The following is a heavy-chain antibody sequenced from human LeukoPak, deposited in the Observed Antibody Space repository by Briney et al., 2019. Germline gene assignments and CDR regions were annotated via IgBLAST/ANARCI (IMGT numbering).Heavy chain of an antibody. CDR3: ARDGTMSTRAPGGVPDY. Sequence: GASVKVSCKASGYTFTSYYMHWVRQAPGQGLEWMGIINPSGGSTSYAQKFQGRVTMTRDMSTSTVYMELSRLRSDDTAVYYCARDGTMSTRAPGGVPDYWGQGTLVTVSS. J-gene: IGHJ4*02. D-gene: IGHD3-10*02. V-gene: IGHV1-46*01. CDR1: GYTFTSYY. CDR2: INPSGGST.